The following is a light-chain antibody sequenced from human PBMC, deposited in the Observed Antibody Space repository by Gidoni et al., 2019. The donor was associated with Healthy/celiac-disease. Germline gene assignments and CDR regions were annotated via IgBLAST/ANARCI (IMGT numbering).Light chain of an antibody. CDR1: QRVSSY. CDR3: QQRSNWPPRFT. J-gene: IGKJ3*01. V-gene: IGKV3-11*01. Sequence: EIVLTQSTATLSLSPGERATLSCRASQRVSSYLAWYQQKPGQAPRLLIYDASNSATGIPARFSGSGSGTDFTLTISSLEPEDFAVYYCQQRSNWPPRFTFGPGTKVDIK. CDR2: DAS.